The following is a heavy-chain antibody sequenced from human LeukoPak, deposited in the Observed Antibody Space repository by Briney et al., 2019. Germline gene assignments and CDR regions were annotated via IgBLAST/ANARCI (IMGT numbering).Heavy chain of an antibody. CDR3: ARGVTWELPDY. D-gene: IGHD1-26*01. J-gene: IGHJ4*02. CDR1: GGSISSGDYY. V-gene: IGHV4-39*07. Sequence: SETLSLTCTVSGGSISSGDYYWSWIRQPPGKGLEWIGEINHSGSTNYNPSLKSRVTISVDTSKNQFSLKLSSVTAADTAVYYCARGVTWELPDYWGQGTLVTVPS. CDR2: INHSGST.